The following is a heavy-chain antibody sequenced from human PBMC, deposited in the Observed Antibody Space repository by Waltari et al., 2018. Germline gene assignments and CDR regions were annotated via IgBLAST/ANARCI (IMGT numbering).Heavy chain of an antibody. J-gene: IGHJ4*02. CDR2: LYYSGST. Sequence: QLQLQESGPGLVKPSETLSLTCTVSGGSISSSSYYWGWIRQPPGKGLECIGSLYYSGSTYSNPSLKIRVTISVDTSKNQFSLKLSSVTAADTAVYYCARSPRPRRGDFDYWGQGTLVTVSS. V-gene: IGHV4-39*07. CDR3: ARSPRPRRGDFDY. CDR1: GGSISSSSYY.